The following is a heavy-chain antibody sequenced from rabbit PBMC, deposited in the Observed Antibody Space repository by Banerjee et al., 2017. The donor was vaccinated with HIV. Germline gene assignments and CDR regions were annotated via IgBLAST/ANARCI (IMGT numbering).Heavy chain of an antibody. CDR3: ARGSGYAGYGLNL. V-gene: IGHV1S45*01. CDR2: IYTGDGST. J-gene: IGHJ4*01. Sequence: QEQLEESGGDLVKPEGSLTLTCTASGFSFSSNYYMCWVRQAPGKGLEWIACIYTGDGSTYYTTWAKGRFTISKTSSTTVTLQMTSLTAADTATYFCARGSGYAGYGLNLWGQGTLVTVS. D-gene: IGHD6-1*01. CDR1: GFSFSSNYY.